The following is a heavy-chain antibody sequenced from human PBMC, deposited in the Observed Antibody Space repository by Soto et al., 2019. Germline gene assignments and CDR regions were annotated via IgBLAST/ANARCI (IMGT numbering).Heavy chain of an antibody. CDR1: GFTFSSYA. D-gene: IGHD6-19*01. CDR2: ISYDGSNK. CDR3: ARDLRPNRRQWLPLI. V-gene: IGHV3-30-3*01. J-gene: IGHJ4*02. Sequence: GGSLRLSCAASGFTFSSYAMHWVRQAPGKGLEWVAVISYDGSNKYYADSVKGRFTISRDNSKNTLYLQMNSLRAEDTAVYYCARDLRPNRRQWLPLIWGQGTLVTVSS.